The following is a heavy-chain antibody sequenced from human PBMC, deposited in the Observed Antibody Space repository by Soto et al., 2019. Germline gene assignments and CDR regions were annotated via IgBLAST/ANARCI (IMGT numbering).Heavy chain of an antibody. D-gene: IGHD2-2*01. J-gene: IGHJ4*02. CDR2: ITPIYGSA. V-gene: IGHV1-69*12. CDR1: GGTFSSYD. CDR3: ARESPFSTTSYSY. Sequence: QVQLVQSGAEVKKPGSSVKVSCKASGGTFSSYDIIWVRQAPGQGLEWMGGITPIYGSARYAEKFQGRVTITADESTSTAYMEVSSLKSEDTAVYYCARESPFSTTSYSYWGQGTLVNVSS.